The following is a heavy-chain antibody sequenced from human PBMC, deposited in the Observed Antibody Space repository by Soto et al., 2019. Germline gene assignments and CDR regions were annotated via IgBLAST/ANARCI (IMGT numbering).Heavy chain of an antibody. CDR2: IYYSGST. Sequence: SETLSLTCTVSGGSISSGDYYWSWIRQPPGKGLEWIGYIYYSGSTYYNPSLKSRVTISVDTSKNQFSLKLSSVTAADTAVYYCARSHYYDSSGYYYVHAEYFQHWGQGTLVTVSS. J-gene: IGHJ1*01. V-gene: IGHV4-30-4*01. CDR3: ARSHYYDSSGYYYVHAEYFQH. CDR1: GGSISSGDYY. D-gene: IGHD3-22*01.